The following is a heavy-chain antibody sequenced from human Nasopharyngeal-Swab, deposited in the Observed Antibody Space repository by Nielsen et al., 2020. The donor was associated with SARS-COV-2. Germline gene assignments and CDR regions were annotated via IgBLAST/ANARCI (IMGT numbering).Heavy chain of an antibody. V-gene: IGHV1-46*01. CDR2: INPSGGST. D-gene: IGHD4-17*01. CDR1: GYTFTSYY. Sequence: ASVKVSCKASGYTFTSYYMHWVRQAPGQGLEWMGIINPSGGSTSYAQKFQGRVTMTRDTSTSTVYMELSRVRSEDTAVYYCAREDYDTNFDYWGQGTLVTVSS. CDR3: AREDYDTNFDY. J-gene: IGHJ4*02.